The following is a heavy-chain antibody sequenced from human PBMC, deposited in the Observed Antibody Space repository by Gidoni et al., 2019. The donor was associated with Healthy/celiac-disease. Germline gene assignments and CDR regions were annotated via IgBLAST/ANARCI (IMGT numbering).Heavy chain of an antibody. CDR3: AKDLVTAPSGYCSGGSCAPPARRDY. CDR2: ISGSGGST. Sequence: EVQLLESGGGLVQPGGSLRLSCEASGFTFSSYAMRWVRQAPGKGLEWVSAISGSGGSTYYADSVKGRFTISRDNSKNTLYLQMNSLRAEDTAVYYCAKDLVTAPSGYCSGGSCAPPARRDYWGQGTLVTVSS. CDR1: GFTFSSYA. J-gene: IGHJ4*02. V-gene: IGHV3-23*01. D-gene: IGHD2-15*01.